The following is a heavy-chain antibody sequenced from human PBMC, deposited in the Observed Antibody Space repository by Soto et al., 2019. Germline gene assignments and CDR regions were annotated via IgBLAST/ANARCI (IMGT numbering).Heavy chain of an antibody. CDR1: GYTFTSYG. J-gene: IGHJ5*02. V-gene: IGHV1-18*01. CDR3: ARAPFYQRLWKNWFDP. CDR2: ISAYNGNT. Sequence: QVQLVQSGAEVKKPGASVKVSCKASGYTFTSYGISWVRQAPGQGLEWMGWISAYNGNTNYAQKLQGRVTMTTDTSTSTAYMELRSLRADDTAVYYCARAPFYQRLWKNWFDPWGQGTLVTVSS. D-gene: IGHD2-2*01.